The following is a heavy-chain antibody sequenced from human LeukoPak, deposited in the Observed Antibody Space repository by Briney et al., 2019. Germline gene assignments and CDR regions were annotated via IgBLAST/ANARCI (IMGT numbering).Heavy chain of an antibody. Sequence: QPGGSLRLSCAASGFTFSSYWMSWVRQAPGKGLEWVANIKQDGSEKYYVDSVKGRFTISRDNAKNSLYLQMNSLRAEDTAVYYCARADFWSGYYQYYFDYWGQGTLVTVSS. D-gene: IGHD3-3*01. J-gene: IGHJ4*02. CDR3: ARADFWSGYYQYYFDY. CDR2: IKQDGSEK. CDR1: GFTFSSYW. V-gene: IGHV3-7*01.